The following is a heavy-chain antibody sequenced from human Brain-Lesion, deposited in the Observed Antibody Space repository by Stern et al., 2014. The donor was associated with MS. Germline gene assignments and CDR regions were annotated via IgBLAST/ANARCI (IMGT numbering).Heavy chain of an antibody. D-gene: IGHD7-27*01. CDR1: GGSISRSTYY. V-gene: IGHV4-39*01. CDR2: MYYSGST. CDR3: ARLTGVVDY. Sequence: QVQLQESGSGLVKPSETLSLTCTVSGGSISRSTYYWGWIRQPPGEGLEWIGSMYYSGSTFYNPSGKRRVTISVGTSKHQFSLKLSFVTAADTAVYYCARLTGVVDYWGQGTLVTVSS. J-gene: IGHJ4*02.